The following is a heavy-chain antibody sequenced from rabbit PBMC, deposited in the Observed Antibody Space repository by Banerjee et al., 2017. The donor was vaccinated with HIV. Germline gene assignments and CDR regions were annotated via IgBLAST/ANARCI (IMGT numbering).Heavy chain of an antibody. J-gene: IGHJ4*01. CDR2: IYAGSSGST. CDR1: GFSFSSSYW. D-gene: IGHD4-2*01. Sequence: QEQLEESGGDLVKPEGSLTLTCTASGFSFSSSYWISWVRQAPGKGLEWIACIYAGSSGSTYYASWAKGRFTISKTSSTTVTLQMTSLTAADTATYFCARDAAGDPYYYFNLWGPGTLVTVS. CDR3: ARDAAGDPYYYFNL. V-gene: IGHV1S45*01.